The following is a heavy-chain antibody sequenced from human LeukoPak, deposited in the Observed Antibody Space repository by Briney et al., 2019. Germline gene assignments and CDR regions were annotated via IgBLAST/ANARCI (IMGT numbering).Heavy chain of an antibody. CDR1: GGSISSYY. Sequence: SETLSLTCTVSGGSISSYYWSWIRQPPGKGLEWIGYIYYSGSTNYNPSLKSRVTISVDTSKNQFSLKLSSVTAADTAVYYCARGYYSSSWYVRERDFPGFAFDYWGQGTLVTVSS. D-gene: IGHD6-13*01. CDR2: IYYSGST. V-gene: IGHV4-59*01. J-gene: IGHJ4*02. CDR3: ARGYYSSSWYVRERDFPGFAFDY.